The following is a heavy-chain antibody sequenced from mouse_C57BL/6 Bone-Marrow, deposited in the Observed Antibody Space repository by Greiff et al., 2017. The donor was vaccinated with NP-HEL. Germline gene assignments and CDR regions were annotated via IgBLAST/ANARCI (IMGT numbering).Heavy chain of an antibody. CDR3: VRGDYVSSRFGYAMDY. CDR1: GYAFSSYW. D-gene: IGHD1-1*01. V-gene: IGHV1-80*01. Sequence: VQLQQSGAELVKPGASVKISCKASGYAFSSYWMNWVKERPGTGLEWIGQIYPGDGDTKYNGKFKGKATLTADKSSSPAYMQVSSLTSEASPVYFCVRGDYVSSRFGYAMDYWGQGTSVTVSS. J-gene: IGHJ4*01. CDR2: IYPGDGDT.